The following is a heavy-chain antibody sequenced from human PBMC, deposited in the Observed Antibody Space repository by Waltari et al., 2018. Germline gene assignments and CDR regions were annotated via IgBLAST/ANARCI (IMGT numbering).Heavy chain of an antibody. D-gene: IGHD2-2*01. CDR2: IKARSAGGTI. J-gene: IGHJ5*01. Sequence: EVQLEESGGGLVEPGGSLRLSCAASGFTFSDASMSWVRQTPGKGLEWVGRIKARSAGGTIDYAAPVKGRFTISRDDSKNTLFLHMNNLRTDDTAMYFCATRFYAAGLASWGQGTLVTVSS. CDR1: GFTFSDAS. V-gene: IGHV3-15*01. CDR3: ATRFYAAGLAS.